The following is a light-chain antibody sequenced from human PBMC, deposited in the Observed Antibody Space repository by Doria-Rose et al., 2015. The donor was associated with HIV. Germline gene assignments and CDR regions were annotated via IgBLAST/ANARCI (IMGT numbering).Light chain of an antibody. CDR3: MQTVQTFWT. J-gene: IGKJ1*01. CDR1: QSLLHSNGYSY. V-gene: IGKV2-28*01. CDR2: LGS. Sequence: EIGMTQSPLSLPVTPGEPASISCRSSQSLLHSNGYSYLDWYLQKPGQSPQLLIYLGSNRASGVPDRFSGSGSGTDFTLTISRVEPEDVGVYYCMQTVQTFWTFGQGTKVEIK.